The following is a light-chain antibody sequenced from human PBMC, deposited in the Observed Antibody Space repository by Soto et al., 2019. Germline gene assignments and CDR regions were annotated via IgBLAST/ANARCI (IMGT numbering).Light chain of an antibody. CDR1: SSDVAAYNY. V-gene: IGLV2-14*01. J-gene: IGLJ7*01. CDR2: EVN. Sequence: QSALTQPASVYGSPGQSITISCTGTSSDVAAYNYVSWYQQHPGKAPELMIYEVNNRPSGVSNRFSGSKSGNTASLTISGLQADDEADYYCNSYTTASTVIFGGGTQLTVL. CDR3: NSYTTASTVI.